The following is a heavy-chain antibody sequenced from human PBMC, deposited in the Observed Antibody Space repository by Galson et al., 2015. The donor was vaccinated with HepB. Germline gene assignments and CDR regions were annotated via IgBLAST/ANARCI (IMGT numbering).Heavy chain of an antibody. D-gene: IGHD1-20*01. Sequence: SVKVSCKASGYTFTDYDLHWVPQAPGQGLEWLGWIYPKTGDAIYAQKFQGRVTMTRDTSISTAYMELNSLASDDTAVYYCARDIQRITGTTYDYWGQGTLVIVSS. J-gene: IGHJ4*02. CDR2: IYPKTGDA. CDR3: ARDIQRITGTTYDY. V-gene: IGHV1-2*02. CDR1: GYTFTDYD.